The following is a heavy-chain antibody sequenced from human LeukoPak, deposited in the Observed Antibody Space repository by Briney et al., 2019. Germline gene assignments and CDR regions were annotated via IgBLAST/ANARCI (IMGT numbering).Heavy chain of an antibody. CDR1: GGTFSSYA. J-gene: IGHJ4*02. D-gene: IGHD2-2*01. CDR3: AKGPTYCSSTSCYLANFDY. V-gene: IGHV1-69*05. CDR2: IIPIFGTA. Sequence: SVKVSCKASGGTFSSYAISWVRQAPGQGLEWMGGIIPIFGTANYAQKFQGRVTITTDESTSTAYMELSSLRSEDTAVYYCAKGPTYCSSTSCYLANFDYWGQGTLVTVSS.